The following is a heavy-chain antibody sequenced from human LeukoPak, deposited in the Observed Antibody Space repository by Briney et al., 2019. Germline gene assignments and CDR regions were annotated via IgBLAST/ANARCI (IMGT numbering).Heavy chain of an antibody. D-gene: IGHD4-11*01. CDR1: VFTFSSYG. CDR3: AKGRVSNFDP. Sequence: PGGSLRLSCTASVFTFSSYGMSWVRQAPGKGLEWVSAISGSGGGGSTNYADSVRGRFTISRDNSKNTLYLQMNSLRSEYTALYYCAKGRVSNFDPWAREPWSPSPQ. J-gene: IGHJ5*02. CDR2: ISGSGGGGST. V-gene: IGHV3-23*01.